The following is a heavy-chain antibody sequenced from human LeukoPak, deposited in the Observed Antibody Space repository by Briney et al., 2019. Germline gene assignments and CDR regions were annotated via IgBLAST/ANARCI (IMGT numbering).Heavy chain of an antibody. D-gene: IGHD1-26*01. V-gene: IGHV3-48*01. CDR1: GFTFSSYS. CDR2: ISSSSSTI. J-gene: IGHJ4*02. Sequence: GGSLRLSCAASGFTFSSYSMNWVRQAPGKGLEWVSYISSSSSTIYYADSVKGRFTISRDNAENSLYLQMNSLRAEDTAVYYCARDLIKYSGSYSYWGQGTLVTVSS. CDR3: ARDLIKYSGSYSY.